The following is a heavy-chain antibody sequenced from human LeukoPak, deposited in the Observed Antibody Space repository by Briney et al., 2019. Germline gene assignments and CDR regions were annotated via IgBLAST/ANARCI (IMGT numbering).Heavy chain of an antibody. V-gene: IGHV3-48*03. D-gene: IGHD3-22*01. Sequence: HPGGSLRLSCAASGFTFSSYEMNWVRQAPGKGLEWVSYISSSGSTIYYADSVKGRFTISRDNAKNSLYLQMNSLRAEDTAVYYCARDVYYYDSSGYYGFDYWGQGTLVTVSS. CDR3: ARDVYYYDSSGYYGFDY. CDR1: GFTFSSYE. CDR2: ISSSGSTI. J-gene: IGHJ4*02.